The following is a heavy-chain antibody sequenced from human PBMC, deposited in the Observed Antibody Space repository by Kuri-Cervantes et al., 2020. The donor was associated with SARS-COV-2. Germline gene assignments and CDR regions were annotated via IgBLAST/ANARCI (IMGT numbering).Heavy chain of an antibody. D-gene: IGHD6-6*01. J-gene: IGHJ4*02. CDR2: IYYSGST. V-gene: IGHV4-59*12. Sequence: SETLSLTCTVSGGSISSYYWSWIRQPPGKGLEWIGYIYYSGSTNYNPSLKSLVTISVDTSKNQFTLKLISVTAADTAVYYCARGDSSSGFDYWGQGTLVTVSS. CDR3: ARGDSSSGFDY. CDR1: GGSISSYY.